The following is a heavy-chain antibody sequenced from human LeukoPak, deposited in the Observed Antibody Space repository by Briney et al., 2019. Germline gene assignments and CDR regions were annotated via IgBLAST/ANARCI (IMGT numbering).Heavy chain of an antibody. CDR1: EFTFRSYG. V-gene: IGHV3-23*01. D-gene: IGHD3-22*01. Sequence: GGSLRLSCASSEFTFRSYGLSWVRQAPGKGLEWVSGISGSDGNTYYADSVKGRFTISRDISKNTLYLQMNSLRAEDTAVYYCAKLLYYYDSSQPYWGQGTLVTVSS. J-gene: IGHJ4*02. CDR3: AKLLYYYDSSQPY. CDR2: ISGSDGNT.